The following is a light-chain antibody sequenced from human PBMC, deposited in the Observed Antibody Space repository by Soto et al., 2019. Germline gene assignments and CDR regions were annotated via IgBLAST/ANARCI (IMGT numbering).Light chain of an antibody. V-gene: IGKV1-12*01. Sequence: DIHITQSTSSVSASVGDRVTITRRASQGISNWLAWYQQKPGKAPNLLIYDASNLETGVPSRFSGSGSGTDFTLTISSLQPEDFATYYCQQCYSTPRAFGQGTKVDIK. J-gene: IGKJ1*01. CDR1: QGISNW. CDR2: DAS. CDR3: QQCYSTPRA.